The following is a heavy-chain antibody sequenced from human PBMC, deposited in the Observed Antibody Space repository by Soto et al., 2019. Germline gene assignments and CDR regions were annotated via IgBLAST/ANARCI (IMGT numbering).Heavy chain of an antibody. V-gene: IGHV4-39*01. CDR3: ARRISWSYYCSETETYYFYY. Sequence: SETLSLTCTVSGGSISSSSYYWGWIRQPPGKGLEWIGSIYYSGSTYYNPSLKSRVTISVDTSKNQFSLKLSSVTAADTAVYYCARRISWSYYCSETETYYFYY. CDR2: IYYSGST. J-gene: IGHJ6*01. CDR1: GGSISSSSYY. D-gene: IGHD3-10*01.